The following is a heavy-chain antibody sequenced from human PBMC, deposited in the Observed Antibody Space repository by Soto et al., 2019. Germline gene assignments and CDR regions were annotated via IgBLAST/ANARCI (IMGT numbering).Heavy chain of an antibody. CDR3: AKDRLDLPGSWFDP. CDR2: ISGSGGST. CDR1: GFTFSSYA. V-gene: IGHV3-23*01. J-gene: IGHJ5*02. Sequence: EVQLLESGGGLVQPGGSLRLSCAASGFTFSSYAMSWVRQAPGKGLEWVSAISGSGGSTYYADSVKGRFTISRDNSKNTLYLQINSLRTEDTAVYYCAKDRLDLPGSWFDPWGQGTLVTVSS. D-gene: IGHD6-25*01.